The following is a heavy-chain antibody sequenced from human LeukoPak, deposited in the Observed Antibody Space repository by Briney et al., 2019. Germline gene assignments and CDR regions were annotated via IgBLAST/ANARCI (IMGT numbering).Heavy chain of an antibody. Sequence: ASVKVSCKASGYTFTGYYMHWVRQAPGQGLEWMGWINPNSGGTNYAQKFQGRVTMTRDTSISTAYMELSRLRSDDTAVYYCARDGCSSTSCYKVWDNWFDPWGQGTLVTVSS. CDR2: INPNSGGT. CDR1: GYTFTGYY. V-gene: IGHV1-2*02. D-gene: IGHD2-2*02. CDR3: ARDGCSSTSCYKVWDNWFDP. J-gene: IGHJ5*02.